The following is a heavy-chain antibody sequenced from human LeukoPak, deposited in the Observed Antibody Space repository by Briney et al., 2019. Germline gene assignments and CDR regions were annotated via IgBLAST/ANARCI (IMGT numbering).Heavy chain of an antibody. V-gene: IGHV3-23*01. CDR3: AKDLRGYDMDFDY. CDR2: ISGSGIST. Sequence: GGSLNLSCAASEFTFSNFAMSWFRQAPGKGLKWVSSISGSGISTYYADSLKGRFTISRDNFKNTLFLQLNSLRAEDTAVYYCAKDLRGYDMDFDYWGQGTLVTVSS. CDR1: EFTFSNFA. J-gene: IGHJ4*02. D-gene: IGHD5-12*01.